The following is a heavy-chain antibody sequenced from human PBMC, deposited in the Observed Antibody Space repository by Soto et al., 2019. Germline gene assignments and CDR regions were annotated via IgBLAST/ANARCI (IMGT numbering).Heavy chain of an antibody. CDR3: AKARGANNWANYYGLDV. Sequence: QVQLVESGGGVVQSGKSLRLSCVASGFVFRDFGMHWVCQAPGQGLEWVALITYDGTYAHYPSVVQGRFTISRDDDRDTVSLQMDSLRPEDSGIYYCAKARGANNWANYYGLDVWGQGTTVTVSS. CDR1: GFVFRDFG. CDR2: ITYDGTYA. V-gene: IGHV3-30*18. J-gene: IGHJ6*02. D-gene: IGHD2-15*01.